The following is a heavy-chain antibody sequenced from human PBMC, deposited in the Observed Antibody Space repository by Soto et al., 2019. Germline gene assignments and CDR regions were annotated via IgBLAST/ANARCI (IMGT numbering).Heavy chain of an antibody. D-gene: IGHD3-22*01. CDR2: ISSSSSYI. CDR1: GFIFSSYS. CDR3: ARDDTSGFYNL. Sequence: EVQLVESGGGLVKPGGSLRLSCAASGFIFSSYSMNWVRQAPGKGLEWVSSISSSSSYIYYADSVKGRFTISRDNAKNSLYLHMNSLRAEDTAVYYCARDDTSGFYNLGGQGTLVTVSS. V-gene: IGHV3-21*01. J-gene: IGHJ4*02.